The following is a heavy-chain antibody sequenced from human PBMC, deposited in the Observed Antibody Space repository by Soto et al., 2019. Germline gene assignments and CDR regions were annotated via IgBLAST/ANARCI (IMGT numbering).Heavy chain of an antibody. CDR1: GFTFNNYG. J-gene: IGHJ4*02. D-gene: IGHD4-17*01. CDR3: ARTTTTKSRDY. V-gene: IGHV3-30*03. CDR2: ISFDGRNT. Sequence: GGSLRLSCAASGFTFNNYGMHWVRQAPGKGLEWVVVISFDGRNTYYADSVKGRFTISRDNSKNTLYLQMNSLRVEDTAVYYCARTTTTKSRDYWGQGTLVTVSS.